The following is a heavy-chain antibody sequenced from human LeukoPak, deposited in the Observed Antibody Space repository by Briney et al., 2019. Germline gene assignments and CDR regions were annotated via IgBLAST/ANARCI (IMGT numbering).Heavy chain of an antibody. J-gene: IGHJ6*03. Sequence: GGSLRLSCAASGFTFSSYAMSWVRQAPGKGLEWVSAISGSGGSTYYADSVKGRFTISRDNSKNTLYLQMNSLRAEDTAVYYCARGGVNTMVRGVIRYYYMDVWGGGTTVTISS. CDR2: ISGSGGST. D-gene: IGHD3-10*01. CDR1: GFTFSSYA. CDR3: ARGGVNTMVRGVIRYYYMDV. V-gene: IGHV3-23*01.